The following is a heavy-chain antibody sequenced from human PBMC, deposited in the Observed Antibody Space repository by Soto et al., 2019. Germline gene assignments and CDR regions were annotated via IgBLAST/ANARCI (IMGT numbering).Heavy chain of an antibody. CDR3: ARDLPYGATIFGVVIPYYGLDV. Sequence: ASVKVSCKASGYTFTSYGISWVRQAPGQGLEWRGWISAYNGNTNYAQKLQCRVTMTTDTSTSTAYMELRSLGSDDTAVYYCARDLPYGATIFGVVIPYYGLDVWGQGTTVPVSS. J-gene: IGHJ6*02. V-gene: IGHV1-18*04. CDR1: GYTFTSYG. CDR2: ISAYNGNT. D-gene: IGHD3-3*01.